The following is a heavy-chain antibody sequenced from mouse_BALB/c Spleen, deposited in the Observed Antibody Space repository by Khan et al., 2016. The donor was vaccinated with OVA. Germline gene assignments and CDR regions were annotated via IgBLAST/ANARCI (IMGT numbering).Heavy chain of an antibody. Sequence: QVQLKESGPGLVAPSQSLSITCTVSGLSLTNYGISWIRPPPGKGLEWLGVIWGDGSTNYHSALISRLSINKDNSKSQVFLKLNSLQTDDTATYYCAIIYYGYDWFTYWGQGTLVTVSA. J-gene: IGHJ3*01. CDR2: IWGDGST. CDR1: GLSLTNYG. D-gene: IGHD2-2*01. CDR3: AIIYYGYDWFTY. V-gene: IGHV2-3*01.